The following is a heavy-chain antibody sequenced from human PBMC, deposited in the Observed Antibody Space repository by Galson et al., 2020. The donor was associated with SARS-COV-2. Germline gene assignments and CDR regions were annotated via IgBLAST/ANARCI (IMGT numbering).Heavy chain of an antibody. CDR3: AREENGDFDY. CDR2: ISSSSSYI. V-gene: IGHV3-21*01. CDR1: GFTFSSYS. J-gene: IGHJ4*02. Sequence: GESLKISCAASGFTFSSYSMNWVRQAPGKGLEWVSSISSSSSYIYYADSVKGRFTISRDNAKNSLYLQMNSLRAEDTAVYYCAREENGDFDYWGQGTLVTVSS. D-gene: IGHD4-17*01.